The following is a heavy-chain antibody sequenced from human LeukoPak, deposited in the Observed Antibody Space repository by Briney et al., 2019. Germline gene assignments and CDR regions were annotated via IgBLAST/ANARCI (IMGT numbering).Heavy chain of an antibody. D-gene: IGHD3-22*01. Sequence: GGSLRLSCAASGFTFSSYWMSWVRQAPGKGLEWVANIKQDGSEKYYVDSVKGRFTISRDNSKNTLYLQMNSLRAEDTAVYYCAKDDYYDTSGYRDWGQGTLVTVSS. CDR3: AKDDYYDTSGYRD. CDR2: IKQDGSEK. J-gene: IGHJ4*02. V-gene: IGHV3-7*01. CDR1: GFTFSSYW.